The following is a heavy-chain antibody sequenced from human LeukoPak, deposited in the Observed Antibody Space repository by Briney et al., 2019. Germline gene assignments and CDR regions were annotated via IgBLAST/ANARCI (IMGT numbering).Heavy chain of an antibody. CDR3: VREGAYSTSSPAGH. CDR2: INQDGSEK. D-gene: IGHD6-6*01. CDR1: GFTFSSYW. V-gene: IGHV3-7*01. Sequence: GGSLRLSCAASGFTFSSYWMSWVRQAPGKRLEWVANINQDGSEKYYVDSVKGRFIISRDNARNSLFLQMNILTAEDTAIYYCVREGAYSTSSPAGHWGQGTLVTVSS. J-gene: IGHJ4*02.